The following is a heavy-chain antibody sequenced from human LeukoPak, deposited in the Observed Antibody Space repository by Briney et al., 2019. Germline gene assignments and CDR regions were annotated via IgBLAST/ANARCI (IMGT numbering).Heavy chain of an antibody. CDR2: ISTSGTSA. J-gene: IGHJ4*02. D-gene: IGHD2-15*01. Sequence: GGSLRLSCAASGFTFSSYAMNWVRRAPGKGLEWVSAISTSGTSAYYADSVKGRFTISRDNSKNTLYLQMTSLRVEDAAVYYCARDSPADCSGNTCYDYWGQGTLVTVSS. V-gene: IGHV3-23*01. CDR1: GFTFSSYA. CDR3: ARDSPADCSGNTCYDY.